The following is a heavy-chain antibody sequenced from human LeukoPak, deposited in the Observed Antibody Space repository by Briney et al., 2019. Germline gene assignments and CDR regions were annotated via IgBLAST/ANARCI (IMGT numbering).Heavy chain of an antibody. CDR1: GFTFSSYA. J-gene: IGHJ5*02. CDR2: ISGSGGST. CDR3: AKMGAGTTSRWFDP. Sequence: GGSLRLSCAASGFTFSSYAMSWVRQAPGKGLEWVSAISGSGGSTYCADSVKGRFTISRDNSKNTLYLQMNSLRAEDTAVYYCAKMGAGTTSRWFDPWGQGTLVTVSS. V-gene: IGHV3-23*01. D-gene: IGHD1-7*01.